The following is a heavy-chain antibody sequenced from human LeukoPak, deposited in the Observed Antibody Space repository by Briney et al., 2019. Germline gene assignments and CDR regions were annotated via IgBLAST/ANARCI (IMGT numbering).Heavy chain of an antibody. CDR3: ARSLTGGDYYFDY. Sequence: PGGSLRLSCAASEFTFSSYSMNWVHQAPGKGLEWVSYISSSSSTIYYADSVKGRFTISRDNAKNSLYLQMNSLRAEDTAVYYCARSLTGGDYYFDYCGQGTLVTVSS. V-gene: IGHV3-48*01. CDR2: ISSSSSTI. CDR1: EFTFSSYS. D-gene: IGHD7-27*01. J-gene: IGHJ4*02.